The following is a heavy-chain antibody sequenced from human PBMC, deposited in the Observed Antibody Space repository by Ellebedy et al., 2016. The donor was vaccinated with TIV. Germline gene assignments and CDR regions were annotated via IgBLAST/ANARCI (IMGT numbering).Heavy chain of an antibody. CDR2: INTGNGNT. J-gene: IGHJ6*02. CDR3: ATREWQDPMDV. D-gene: IGHD3-3*01. V-gene: IGHV1-3*04. CDR1: GGAFSSHA. Sequence: ASVKVSCXTSGGAFSSHAIDWVRQAPGQRPEWMGWINTGNGNTKYSQKLQGRVTITTDTSATTAYMELSGLMSEDTAVYYCATREWQDPMDVWGQGTPVTVSS.